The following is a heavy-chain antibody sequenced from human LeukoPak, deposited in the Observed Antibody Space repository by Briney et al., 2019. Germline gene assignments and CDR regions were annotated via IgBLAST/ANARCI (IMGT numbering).Heavy chain of an antibody. CDR1: GFTFDDHG. D-gene: IGHD6-13*01. V-gene: IGHV3-20*04. Sequence: PGGSLRLSCAASGFTFDDHGMSWVRQAPGKGLEWVSGIKWDGGRTGYADSVKGRFTIPRDNAKNSVYLQMNSLRAEDTALYYCARGGGSSWYFYFDYWGQGTLVTVSS. CDR2: IKWDGGRT. J-gene: IGHJ4*02. CDR3: ARGGGSSWYFYFDY.